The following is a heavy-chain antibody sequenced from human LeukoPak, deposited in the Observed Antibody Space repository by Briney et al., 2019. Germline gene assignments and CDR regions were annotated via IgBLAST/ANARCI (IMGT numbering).Heavy chain of an antibody. CDR2: IRYDGSNK. J-gene: IGHJ3*02. Sequence: PGGSLRLSCAASGFTFGSYGMHWVRQAPGKGLEWVAFIRYDGSNKYYADSVKGRFTISRDNSKNTLYLQMNSLRAEDTAVYYCAKDGPRYDAFDIWGQGTMVTVSS. CDR3: AKDGPRYDAFDI. V-gene: IGHV3-30*02. CDR1: GFTFGSYG.